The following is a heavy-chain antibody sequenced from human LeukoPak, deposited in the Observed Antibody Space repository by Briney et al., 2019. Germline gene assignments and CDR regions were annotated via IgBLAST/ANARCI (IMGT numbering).Heavy chain of an antibody. D-gene: IGHD3-22*01. Sequence: GGSLRLSCAASGFTVSSNYMSWVRQAPGKGLEWVSVIYSGDSTYNADSVKGRFTISRDNSKNTLYLQMNSLRAEDTAVYYCAREYYDSSGYYYGNFDYWGQGTLVTVSS. CDR1: GFTVSSNY. J-gene: IGHJ4*02. CDR2: IYSGDST. V-gene: IGHV3-66*01. CDR3: AREYYDSSGYYYGNFDY.